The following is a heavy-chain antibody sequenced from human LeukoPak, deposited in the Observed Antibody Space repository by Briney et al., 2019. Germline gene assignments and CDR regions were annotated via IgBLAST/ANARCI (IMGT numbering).Heavy chain of an antibody. V-gene: IGHV4-31*03. CDR2: IYYSGST. D-gene: IGHD6-13*01. J-gene: IGHJ4*02. CDR3: ARYIAAPMWGAYYFDY. CDR1: GGSISSGGYY. Sequence: SQTLSLTCTVSGGSISSGGYYWSWIRQHPGKGLEWIGYIYYSGSTYYNPSLKSRVTISVDTSKNQFSLKLSSVTAADTAVYYCARYIAAPMWGAYYFDYWGQGTLVTVSS.